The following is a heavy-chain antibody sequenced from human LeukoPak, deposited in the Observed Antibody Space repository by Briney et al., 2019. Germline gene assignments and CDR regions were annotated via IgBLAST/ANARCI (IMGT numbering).Heavy chain of an antibody. J-gene: IGHJ4*02. V-gene: IGHV4-59*01. Sequence: SETLSLTCTVSGGSISSYYWSWIRQPPGKGLEWIGYIYYSGSTNYNPSLKSRVTISVDTSKNQFSLKLSSVTAADTAVYYCASSRDGYNWGFDYWGQETLVTVSS. D-gene: IGHD5-24*01. CDR1: GGSISSYY. CDR2: IYYSGST. CDR3: ASSRDGYNWGFDY.